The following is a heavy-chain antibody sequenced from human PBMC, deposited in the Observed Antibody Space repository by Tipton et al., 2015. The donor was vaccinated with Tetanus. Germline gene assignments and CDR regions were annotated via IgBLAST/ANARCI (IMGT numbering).Heavy chain of an antibody. CDR2: ILYSGST. Sequence: LRLSCTVSGGSISRSPYYWGWIRQSPGKGLEWIGSILYSGSTYYTPSLKSRVTVSVDTSTNQFSLNLNSVTAADTGVYYCARHSRGSIFYWGRRTLVTVSS. D-gene: IGHD2/OR15-2a*01. J-gene: IGHJ4*02. CDR3: ARHSRGSIFY. CDR1: GGSISRSPYY. V-gene: IGHV4-39*01.